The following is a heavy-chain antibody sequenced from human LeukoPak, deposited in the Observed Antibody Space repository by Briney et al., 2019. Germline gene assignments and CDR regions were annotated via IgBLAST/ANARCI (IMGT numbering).Heavy chain of an antibody. Sequence: GGSLRFSCAASGFTFSYYAMHWVRQAPGKGLEWVAVISYDGSNEYYADSVKGRFTISRDNSKNTLSLQMNTLRPEDTAVYYCARPIDNGSGSYYFDYWGQGTLVTVSS. CDR2: ISYDGSNE. CDR1: GFTFSYYA. V-gene: IGHV3-30-3*01. CDR3: ARPIDNGSGSYYFDY. J-gene: IGHJ4*02. D-gene: IGHD3-10*01.